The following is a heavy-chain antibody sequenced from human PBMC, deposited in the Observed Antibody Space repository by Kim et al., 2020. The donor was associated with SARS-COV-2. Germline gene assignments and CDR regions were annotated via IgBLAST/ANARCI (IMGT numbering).Heavy chain of an antibody. J-gene: IGHJ3*02. CDR2: IYYSGST. CDR1: GGSISSYY. D-gene: IGHD3-22*01. V-gene: IGHV4-59*01. CDR3: ARGGYYDSSGTPLGAFDI. Sequence: SETLSLTCTVSGGSISSYYWSWIRQPPGKGLEWIGYIYYSGSTNYNPSLKSRVTISVDTSKNQFSLKLSSVTAADTAVYYCARGGYYDSSGTPLGAFDIWGQGTMVTVSS.